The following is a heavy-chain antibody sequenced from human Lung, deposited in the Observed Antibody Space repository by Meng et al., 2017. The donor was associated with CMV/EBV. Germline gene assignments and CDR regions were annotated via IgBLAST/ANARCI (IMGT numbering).Heavy chain of an antibody. CDR2: IYTSGTT. CDR3: ARAEADTGNFDY. J-gene: IGHJ4*02. Sequence: QVTLKGSGPGRVKPSETLSLTCTVSGGSISSYYWSWIRQSAGKGLEWIGRIYTSGTTIYNPSLKSRLTLSLDTSKNQFSLKLNSVTAADTAVYYCARAEADTGNFDYWGQGTLVTVSS. V-gene: IGHV4-4*07. CDR1: GGSISSYY. D-gene: IGHD6-19*01.